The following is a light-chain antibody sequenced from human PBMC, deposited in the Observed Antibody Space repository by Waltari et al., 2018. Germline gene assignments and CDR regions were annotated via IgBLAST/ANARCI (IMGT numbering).Light chain of an antibody. V-gene: IGKV2-30*02. CDR1: QSLVRSDGNTY. Sequence: DVVMTQSPLSLPVTLGQPASISCKSSQSLVRSDGNTYLQWFHQRPGQSPRRLIYKVSTRESGVPDRFSGSGSGTDFTLKISRVEAEDVGVYYCMQGTHWPYTFGQGTKLDIE. CDR2: KVS. J-gene: IGKJ2*01. CDR3: MQGTHWPYT.